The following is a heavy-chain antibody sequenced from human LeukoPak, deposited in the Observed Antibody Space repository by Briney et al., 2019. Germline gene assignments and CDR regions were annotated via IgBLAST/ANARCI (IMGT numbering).Heavy chain of an antibody. CDR3: AKEVEMLFDC. J-gene: IGHJ4*02. V-gene: IGHV3-30-3*01. D-gene: IGHD5-24*01. CDR2: ISYDGSDR. Sequence: PGRSLRLSCAASGFTFSGYAMHWVRQAPGKGLEWVAVISYDGSDRNHADSVKGRFTISRDNSKNTLYLQMNSLRAEDTAVYYCAKEVEMLFDCWGQGTLVTVSS. CDR1: GFTFSGYA.